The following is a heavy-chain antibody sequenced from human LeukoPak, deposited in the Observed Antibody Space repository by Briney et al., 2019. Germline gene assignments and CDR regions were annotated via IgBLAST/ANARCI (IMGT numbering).Heavy chain of an antibody. J-gene: IGHJ4*02. D-gene: IGHD2-21*02. CDR1: GYTFTSYA. Sequence: GASVKVSCKASGYTFTSYAIHWVRQAPGQRLEWMGWINAGNGNTKYSQKFQGRVTMTEDTSTDTAYMELSSLRSEDTAVYYCATFLGGDYYFDYWGQGTLVTVSS. CDR3: ATFLGGDYYFDY. CDR2: INAGNGNT. V-gene: IGHV1-3*01.